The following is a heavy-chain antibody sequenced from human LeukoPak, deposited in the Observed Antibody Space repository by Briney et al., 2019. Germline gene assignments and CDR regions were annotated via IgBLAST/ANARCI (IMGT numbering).Heavy chain of an antibody. J-gene: IGHJ4*02. CDR1: GFTFSSYD. Sequence: GGSLRLSCAASGFTFSSYDMHWVRQATGKGLEWVSAIGTAGDTYYPGSVEGRFTISRENAKNSLYLQMNSLRAGDTAVYYCARENPGAAAFDYWGQGNLVTVSS. V-gene: IGHV3-13*01. CDR2: IGTAGDT. D-gene: IGHD2-15*01. CDR3: ARENPGAAAFDY.